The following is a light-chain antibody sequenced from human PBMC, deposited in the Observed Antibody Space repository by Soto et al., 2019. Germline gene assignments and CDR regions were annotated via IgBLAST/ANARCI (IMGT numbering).Light chain of an antibody. Sequence: SYELTQPPSVSVAPGQTASIVCGGDNIGSKSVNWHQQRPGQAPVVVVYDDTDRPTGIPERFSGSNSGNTATLTISRVEAGDEADYYCQVWDGRSFQGVFGPGTKLTVL. J-gene: IGLJ1*01. CDR1: NIGSKS. V-gene: IGLV3-21*02. CDR2: DDT. CDR3: QVWDGRSFQGV.